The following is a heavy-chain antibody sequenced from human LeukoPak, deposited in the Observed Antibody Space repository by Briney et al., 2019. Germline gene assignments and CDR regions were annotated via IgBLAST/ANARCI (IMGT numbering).Heavy chain of an antibody. CDR2: INHSGST. V-gene: IGHV4-34*01. J-gene: IGHJ4*02. CDR1: GGSFSGYY. CDR3: ARHGYYYYTSGYFGY. D-gene: IGHD3-22*01. Sequence: SETLSLTCAVYGGSFSGYYWSWIRQPPGKGLEWIGEINHSGSTNYNPSLKSRVTISVDTSKNQFSLKLTSVTAADTALYYCARHGYYYYTSGYFGYWGQGILVTVSS.